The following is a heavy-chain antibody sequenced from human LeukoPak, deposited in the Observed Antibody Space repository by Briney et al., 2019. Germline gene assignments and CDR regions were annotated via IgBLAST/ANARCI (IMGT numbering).Heavy chain of an antibody. CDR3: ARASTSWTGAFDI. CDR2: IYHSGST. D-gene: IGHD6-13*01. J-gene: IGHJ3*02. V-gene: IGHV4-30-2*01. CDR1: GGAISSAGLS. Sequence: PSQTLSLTCAVSGGAISSAGLSWSWIRQPPGKGLEWIGYIYHSGSTSYNPSLKSRVTISVDLSKNQFSLKLNSVTAADTAVYYCARASTSWTGAFDIWGHGTMVTVSS.